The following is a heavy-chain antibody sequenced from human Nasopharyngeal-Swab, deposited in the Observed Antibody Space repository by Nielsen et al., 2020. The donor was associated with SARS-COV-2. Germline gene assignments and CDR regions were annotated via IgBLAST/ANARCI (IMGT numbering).Heavy chain of an antibody. CDR2: INAGNGNT. CDR3: ARVVVVAATQYYFDY. V-gene: IGHV1-3*01. CDR1: GYTFTGYY. Sequence: ASVKVSCKASGYTFTGYYMHWVRQAPGQGLEWMGWINAGNGNTKYSQKFQGRVTITRDTSASTAYMELSSLRSEDTAVYYCARVVVVAATQYYFDYWGQGTLVTVSS. J-gene: IGHJ4*02. D-gene: IGHD2-15*01.